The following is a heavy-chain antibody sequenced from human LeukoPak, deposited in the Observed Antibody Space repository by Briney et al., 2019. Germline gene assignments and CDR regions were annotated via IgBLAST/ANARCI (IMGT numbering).Heavy chain of an antibody. CDR2: IYSGST. CDR1: GFTVRSNP. V-gene: IGHV3-53*01. Sequence: GGPLRLSCTASGFTVRSNPMSWFRQAPGKGLEWVSFIYSGSTHYSDSVKGRFTISRDNSKNTLYLQMNSLRAEDTAVYYCARRAGAYSHPYDYWGQGTLVTVSS. J-gene: IGHJ4*02. D-gene: IGHD4/OR15-4a*01. CDR3: ARRAGAYSHPYDY.